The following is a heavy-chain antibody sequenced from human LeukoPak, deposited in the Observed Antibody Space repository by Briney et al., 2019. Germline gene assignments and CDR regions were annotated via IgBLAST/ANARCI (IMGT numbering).Heavy chain of an antibody. CDR3: AKDDGIVVVPAAIGVDY. Sequence: GGSLRLSCAASGFTFSSYAMSWVRQAPGKGLEWVSAISGSGGSTYYADSVKGRLTISRDNSKNTLYLQMNSLRAEDTAVYYCAKDDGIVVVPAAIGVDYWGQGTLVTVSS. CDR1: GFTFSSYA. CDR2: ISGSGGST. J-gene: IGHJ4*02. D-gene: IGHD2-2*01. V-gene: IGHV3-23*01.